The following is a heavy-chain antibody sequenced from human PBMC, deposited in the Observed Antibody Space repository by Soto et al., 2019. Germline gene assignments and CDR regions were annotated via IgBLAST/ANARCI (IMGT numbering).Heavy chain of an antibody. V-gene: IGHV1-2*02. CDR3: GRGRSGQIVVFY. Sequence: XAVKVSCKASGYTFSGHYIHWVRQAPEQGPEWMGEIGPESGATRYAEKFQGRVTMTLDTSITTVYMELKNLSPDDTAVYYCGRGRSGQIVVFYWGQGTPVTVSS. CDR1: GYTFSGHY. J-gene: IGHJ4*02. D-gene: IGHD1-26*01. CDR2: IGPESGAT.